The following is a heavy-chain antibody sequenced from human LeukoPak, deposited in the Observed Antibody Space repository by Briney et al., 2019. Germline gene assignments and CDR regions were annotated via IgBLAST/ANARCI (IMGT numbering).Heavy chain of an antibody. Sequence: GGSLRLSCAAYGFTFSNAWMSWVRQAPGKGLEWVGRIKSKTDGGTTDYAAPVKGRFTISRDDSKNTLYLQMNSLKTEDTAVYYCTTDRGREWLHGPAHDYWGQGTLVTVSS. CDR1: GFTFSNAW. CDR2: IKSKTDGGTT. V-gene: IGHV3-15*01. D-gene: IGHD5-24*01. CDR3: TTDRGREWLHGPAHDY. J-gene: IGHJ4*02.